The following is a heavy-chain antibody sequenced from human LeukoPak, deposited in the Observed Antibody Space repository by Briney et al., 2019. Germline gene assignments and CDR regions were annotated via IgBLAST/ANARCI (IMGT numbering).Heavy chain of an antibody. J-gene: IGHJ4*02. CDR1: GYSVTSYW. Sequence: GESLKISCKGSGYSVTSYWIGWVRQMPGKGLEWMGIIYPGDSDTRYSPSFQGQVTISADKSISTAYLQWSSLKASDTAMYYCATLVVPAAKALYYFDYWGQGTLVTVSS. CDR2: IYPGDSDT. V-gene: IGHV5-51*01. CDR3: ATLVVPAAKALYYFDY. D-gene: IGHD2-2*01.